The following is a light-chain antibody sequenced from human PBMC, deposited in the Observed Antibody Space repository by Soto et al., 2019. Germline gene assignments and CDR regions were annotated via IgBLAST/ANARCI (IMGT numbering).Light chain of an antibody. V-gene: IGLV2-23*02. J-gene: IGLJ1*01. CDR3: SSYTGTNAFL. CDR1: TSDFGTYNV. CDR2: QVS. Sequence: QSALTQPASVSGTPGQSITISCTGTTSDFGTYNVVSWYQQRPGEVPKLILYQVSKRPSGVSNRFSGSKSGNTASLTISGLQPEDEAHYYCSSYTGTNAFLFGTGTKVTVL.